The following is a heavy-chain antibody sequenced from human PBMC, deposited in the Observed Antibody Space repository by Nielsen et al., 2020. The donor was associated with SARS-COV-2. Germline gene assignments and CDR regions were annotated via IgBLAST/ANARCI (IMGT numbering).Heavy chain of an antibody. D-gene: IGHD2-2*01. CDR1: GFTFSDYY. V-gene: IGHV3-11*06. CDR2: ISSSSSYT. J-gene: IGHJ6*03. CDR3: ARIYCSSTSCFYGNYYYMDV. Sequence: GGSLRLSCAASGFTFSDYYMSWIRQAPGKGLEWVSYISSSSSYTNYADSVKGRFTISRDNAKNSLYLQMNSLRAEDTAVYYCARIYCSSTSCFYGNYYYMDVWGKGTTVTVSS.